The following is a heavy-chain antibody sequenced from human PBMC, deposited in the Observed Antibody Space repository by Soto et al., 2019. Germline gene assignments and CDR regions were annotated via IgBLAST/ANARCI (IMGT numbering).Heavy chain of an antibody. CDR3: ARGGPLVDSIAAAFDY. CDR2: IYHSGST. CDR1: GGSISSSNW. V-gene: IGHV4-4*02. Sequence: SETLSLTCAVSGGSISSSNWWSWVRQPPGKGLEWIGEIYHSGSTNYNPSLKSRVTISVDKSKNQLSLKLSSVTAADTAVYYCARGGPLVDSIAAAFDYWGQGTLVTVSS. D-gene: IGHD6-13*01. J-gene: IGHJ4*02.